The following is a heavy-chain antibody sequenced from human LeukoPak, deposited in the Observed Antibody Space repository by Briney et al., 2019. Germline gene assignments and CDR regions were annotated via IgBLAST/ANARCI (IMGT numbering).Heavy chain of an antibody. D-gene: IGHD6-6*01. Sequence: GASAKVSCKVSGYTLTELSMHWVRQAPGKGLEWMGGFDPEDGETIYAQKFQGRVTMTEDTSTDTAYMELSSLRSEDTAVYYCAGIRQLVRYYYYGMDVWGQGTTVTVSS. CDR3: AGIRQLVRYYYYGMDV. CDR1: GYTLTELS. V-gene: IGHV1-24*01. CDR2: FDPEDGET. J-gene: IGHJ6*02.